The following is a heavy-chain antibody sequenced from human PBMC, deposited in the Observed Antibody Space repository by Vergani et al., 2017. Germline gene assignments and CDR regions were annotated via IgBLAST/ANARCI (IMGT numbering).Heavy chain of an antibody. Sequence: QVQLVESGGGVVQPGKSLRLSCAASGFSFRAFGMHWVRQAPGQGLEWVAFISIDGSNPNYGTSVSGRFSISRENLRDTLYLQMNSLRTEDTAVYYCARDYARVPPDYWGQGTLVIVSS. V-gene: IGHV3-30*03. D-gene: IGHD2-8*01. CDR2: ISIDGSNP. J-gene: IGHJ4*02. CDR3: ARDYARVPPDY. CDR1: GFSFRAFG.